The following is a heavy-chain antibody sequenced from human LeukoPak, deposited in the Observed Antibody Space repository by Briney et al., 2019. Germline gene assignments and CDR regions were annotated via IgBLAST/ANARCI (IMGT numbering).Heavy chain of an antibody. D-gene: IGHD6-19*01. CDR1: GFTFRNYA. J-gene: IGHJ6*02. V-gene: IGHV3-23*01. CDR3: AKDQISRQWLVLAAVYYYGMDV. Sequence: GGSLRLSCEASGFTFRNYAMHWVRQAPGKGLEWVSAISTSGGDTTYADSVKGRFTISRDNSKNTLFLQMNGLRVDDTAEYYCAKDQISRQWLVLAAVYYYGMDVWGQGTTVTVSS. CDR2: ISTSGGDT.